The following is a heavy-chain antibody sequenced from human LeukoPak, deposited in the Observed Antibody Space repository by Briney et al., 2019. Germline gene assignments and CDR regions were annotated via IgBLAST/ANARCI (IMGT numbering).Heavy chain of an antibody. Sequence: SVKVSCKASGGTFSSYAISWVRQAPGQGLEWMGRIIPILGIANYAQKFQGRVTITADKSTSTAYMELSSLRSEDTAVYYCARATSDNGDFDYWGQGTLVTVSS. CDR1: GGTFSSYA. D-gene: IGHD2-8*01. CDR2: IIPILGIA. J-gene: IGHJ4*02. V-gene: IGHV1-69*04. CDR3: ARATSDNGDFDY.